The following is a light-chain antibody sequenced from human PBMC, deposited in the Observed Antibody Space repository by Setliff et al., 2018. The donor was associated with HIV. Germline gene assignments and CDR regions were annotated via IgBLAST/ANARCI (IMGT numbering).Light chain of an antibody. CDR3: CSYTIISTYV. CDR1: SSDVGRYNY. V-gene: IGLV2-14*03. CDR2: DVS. Sequence: QSVLTQPASVSGSPGQSITISCTGTSSDVGRYNYVSWYQQHPGKTPKLIIYDVSKWPSGVSNRFSASKSGNTASLPISGLQAEDEADYYCCSYTIISTYVFGTGTKVTVL. J-gene: IGLJ1*01.